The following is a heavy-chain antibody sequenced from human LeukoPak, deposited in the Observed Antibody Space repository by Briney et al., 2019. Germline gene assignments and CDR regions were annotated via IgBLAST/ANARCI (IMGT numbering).Heavy chain of an antibody. CDR2: INHSGST. D-gene: IGHD2-2*01. V-gene: IGHV4-34*01. CDR3: ARLSDVYCSSTSCYYYGMDV. CDR1: GGSISSYY. J-gene: IGHJ6*02. Sequence: PSETLSLTCTVSGGSISSYYWSWIRQPPGKGLEWIGEINHSGSTYYNPSLKSRVTISVDTSKNQFSLKLSSVTAADTAVYYCARLSDVYCSSTSCYYYGMDVWGQGTTVTVSS.